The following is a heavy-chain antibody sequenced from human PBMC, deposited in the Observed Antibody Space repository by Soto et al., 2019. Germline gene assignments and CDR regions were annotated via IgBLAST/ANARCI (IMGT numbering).Heavy chain of an antibody. CDR3: ARATYYDTSGYFQTYDY. CDR2: IFYSGST. CDR1: GGSVSGSSNY. J-gene: IGHJ4*02. Sequence: QVQLQESGPGLVKPSETLSLTCTVSGGSVSGSSNYWTWIRQPPGKGLEWIGYIFYSGSTNYNPSLKSRSTISVDTSRNQFSLKLSSVTAADTAVYYCARATYYDTSGYFQTYDYWGQGTLVTVSS. V-gene: IGHV4-61*01. D-gene: IGHD3-22*01.